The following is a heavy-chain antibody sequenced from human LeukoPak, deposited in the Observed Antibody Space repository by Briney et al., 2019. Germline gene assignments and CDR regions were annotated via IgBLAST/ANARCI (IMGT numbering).Heavy chain of an antibody. CDR2: INPSGGST. V-gene: IGHV1-46*03. CDR3: AKGRSDFFAYYYYLDV. D-gene: IGHD2-21*02. Sequence: ASVKVSCKASGYTLTSNYIHWVRQAPGQGLEWMGLINPSGGSTTYAQKFQGRVTMTRDTSTSPVYMELTSLRSEDTAVYYCAKGRSDFFAYYYYLDVWGKGTTVTVSS. J-gene: IGHJ6*03. CDR1: GYTLTSNY.